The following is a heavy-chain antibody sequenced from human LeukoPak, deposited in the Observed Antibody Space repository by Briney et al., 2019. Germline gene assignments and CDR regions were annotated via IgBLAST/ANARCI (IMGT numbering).Heavy chain of an antibody. CDR1: GYNFPTYW. Sequence: GESLKISCKGSGYNFPTYWIGWVRQMPGKGLEWMGIIYPYDSDIRYNPSFQGRVTISADKSISTAYLQWSSLKASETAGYYCARRALGGYFDTWGQGTLVTVSS. D-gene: IGHD6-25*01. CDR3: ARRALGGYFDT. J-gene: IGHJ5*02. CDR2: IYPYDSDI. V-gene: IGHV5-51*01.